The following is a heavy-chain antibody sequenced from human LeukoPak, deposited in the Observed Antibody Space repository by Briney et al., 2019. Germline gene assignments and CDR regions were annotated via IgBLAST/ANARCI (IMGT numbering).Heavy chain of an antibody. CDR1: GYTLTGYY. CDR2: INPNSGGT. J-gene: IGHJ4*02. D-gene: IGHD3-3*01. CDR3: ARDRSTFWSGYYTGRFDY. Sequence: GASVKVSCKASGYTLTGYYMHWVRQAPGQGLEWMGWINPNSGGTNYAQKFQGRVTMTRDTSISTAYMELSRPRSDDTAVYYCARDRSTFWSGYYTGRFDYWGQGTLVTVSS. V-gene: IGHV1-2*02.